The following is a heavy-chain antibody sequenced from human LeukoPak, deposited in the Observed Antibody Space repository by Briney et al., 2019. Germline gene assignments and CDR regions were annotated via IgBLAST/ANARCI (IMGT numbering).Heavy chain of an antibody. CDR1: GSTFSSYW. CDR2: INSDGSST. Sequence: GGSLRLSCVASGSTFSSYWMHWVRHAPGKGLVWVSRINSDGSSTSYADSVKGRFTISRDNAKNTLYLQMNSLRAEDTAVYYCARAQGTWELRHGMDVWGQGTTVTVSS. D-gene: IGHD1-26*01. CDR3: ARAQGTWELRHGMDV. J-gene: IGHJ6*02. V-gene: IGHV3-74*01.